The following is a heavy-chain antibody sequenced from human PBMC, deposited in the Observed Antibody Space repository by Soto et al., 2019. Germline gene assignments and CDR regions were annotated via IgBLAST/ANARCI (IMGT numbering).Heavy chain of an antibody. CDR3: ARDPPPPDY. V-gene: IGHV1-18*01. CDR2: ISAYNGNT. CDR1: GYTFASYA. Sequence: ASVKVSCKASGYTFASYAISWMRQAPGQGLEWMGWISAYNGNTNYAQKLQGRVTMTTDTSTSTAYMELRSLRSGDTAAYYCARDPPPPDYWGQGTLVTVSS. J-gene: IGHJ4*02.